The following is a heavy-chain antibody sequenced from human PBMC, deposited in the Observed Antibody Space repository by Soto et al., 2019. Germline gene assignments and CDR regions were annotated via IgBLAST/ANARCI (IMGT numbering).Heavy chain of an antibody. V-gene: IGHV4-59*12. D-gene: IGHD2-15*01. J-gene: IGHJ4*02. Sequence: SQTLSLTCTVSCGYSGSYYCSWIRQPPGKGLEWIGDIYYSGSTNYNPSLKSRVTISVDTSKNQFSLKLSSVTAADTAVYYCARGDIVVVVAATRKNYLDYWGQGTLVTVSS. CDR1: CGYSGSYY. CDR3: ARGDIVVVVAATRKNYLDY. CDR2: IYYSGST.